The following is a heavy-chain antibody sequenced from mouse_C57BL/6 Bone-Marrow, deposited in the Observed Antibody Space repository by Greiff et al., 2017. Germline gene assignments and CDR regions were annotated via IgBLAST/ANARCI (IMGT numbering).Heavy chain of an antibody. CDR2: IDPNSGGT. J-gene: IGHJ4*01. CDR1: GYTFTSYW. CDR3: ARGNYYAMDY. Sequence: QVQLQQPGAELVMPGASVKLSCKASGYTFTSYWMHWVKQRPGQGLEWIGRIDPNSGGTKYNEKFKSKVTLTVDKPSSTAYMQLSSLTSEDSAVYYCARGNYYAMDYWGQGTSVTVSS. V-gene: IGHV1-72*01.